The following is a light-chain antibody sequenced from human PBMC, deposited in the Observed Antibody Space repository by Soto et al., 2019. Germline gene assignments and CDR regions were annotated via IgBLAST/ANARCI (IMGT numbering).Light chain of an antibody. CDR2: KAS. J-gene: IGKJ2*01. Sequence: DIQMTQSPSTLSASVGDRVTIPCRASQSISSWLAWYQQKPGKAPKLLIYKASILESGVPSRFSGSGSGTEFTLTISSLQPDDFASYFCQQYNTYSMYTFGQGTKLEIK. CDR3: QQYNTYSMYT. V-gene: IGKV1-5*03. CDR1: QSISSW.